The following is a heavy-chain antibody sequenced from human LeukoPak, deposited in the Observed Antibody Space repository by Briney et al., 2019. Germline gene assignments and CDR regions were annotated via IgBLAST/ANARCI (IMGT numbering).Heavy chain of an antibody. CDR1: GFTFSSYS. Sequence: GGSLRLSCAASGFTFSSYSMNWVRQAPGKGLEWVSSISSSSSYIYYTDSVKGRFTISRDNAKNSLYLQMNSLRAEDTAVYYCAGQSRLGYCSGGSCYSQPFDPWGQGTLVTVSS. V-gene: IGHV3-21*01. J-gene: IGHJ5*02. CDR3: AGQSRLGYCSGGSCYSQPFDP. D-gene: IGHD2-15*01. CDR2: ISSSSSYI.